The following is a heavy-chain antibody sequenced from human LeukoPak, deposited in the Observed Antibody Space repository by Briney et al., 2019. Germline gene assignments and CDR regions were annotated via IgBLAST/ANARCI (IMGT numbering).Heavy chain of an antibody. CDR2: IGSSSSYI. Sequence: GGSLRLSCAASGFTFSSYSMNWARQAPGQGLEWVSSIGSSSSYIYYADSVKGRFTISRDNTKNSLYLQMNSLRAEDTAVYYCAKDRLLNCRGDCYIFDYWGQGTVVTVSS. CDR3: AKDRLLNCRGDCYIFDY. D-gene: IGHD2-21*02. CDR1: GFTFSSYS. V-gene: IGHV3-21*01. J-gene: IGHJ4*02.